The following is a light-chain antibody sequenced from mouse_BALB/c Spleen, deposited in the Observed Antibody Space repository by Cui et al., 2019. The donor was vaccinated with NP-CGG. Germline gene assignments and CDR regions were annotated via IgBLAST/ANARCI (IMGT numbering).Light chain of an antibody. CDR1: TGTVTTSNY. V-gene: IGLV1*01. CDR3: ALWYSNHWV. Sequence: QAVVTQESALTTSPGETVTLTCRSSTGTVTTSNYANWVQEKPDHLFTGLIGGTNNRPPGVPARFSGSLIRDKDALTITGAQTEDEAIYFCALWYSNHWVFGGGTKLTVL. J-gene: IGLJ1*01. CDR2: GTN.